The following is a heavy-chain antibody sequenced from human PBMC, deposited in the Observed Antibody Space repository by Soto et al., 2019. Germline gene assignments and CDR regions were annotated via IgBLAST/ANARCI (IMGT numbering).Heavy chain of an antibody. V-gene: IGHV3-49*04. J-gene: IGHJ6*02. CDR2: IRSKAYGGTP. D-gene: IGHD2-15*01. CDR3: ARSLLNGMDV. CDR1: GFTFGDYA. Sequence: GGSLRLSCTPSGFTFGDYAMNWVRHAPGKGLEWVGFIRSKAYGGTPEYAASVEGRFTISRDDSKSIAYLQMNSLKTEDTAVFYCARSLLNGMDVWGQGTTVTVSS.